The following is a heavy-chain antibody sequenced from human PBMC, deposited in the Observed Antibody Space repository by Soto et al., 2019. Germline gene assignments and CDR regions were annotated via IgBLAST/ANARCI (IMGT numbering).Heavy chain of an antibody. Sequence: EVQLVESGGGLVQPGGSLRLSCAASGFTFSSYSMNWVRQAPGKGLEWVSYISSSSSTIYYADSVKGRFTISRDNAKNSLYLQMNSLRAEDTAVYDCARGADYFDYWGQGTLVTVSS. CDR3: ARGADYFDY. V-gene: IGHV3-48*01. J-gene: IGHJ4*02. CDR2: ISSSSSTI. CDR1: GFTFSSYS.